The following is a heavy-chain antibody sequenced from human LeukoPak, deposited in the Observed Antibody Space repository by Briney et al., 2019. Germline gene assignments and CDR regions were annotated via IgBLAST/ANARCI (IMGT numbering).Heavy chain of an antibody. CDR3: ATPQDSGNTPSRPKLYYCYGMDV. CDR1: GGTFSSYA. J-gene: IGHJ6*02. CDR2: IIPIFGTA. Sequence: SVTVSFTASGGTFSSYAISWVRQAPGQGLEWMGGIIPIFGTANYAQKFQGRVTITAEESTSTAYMELSSLRSEDTAVYYCATPQDSGNTPSRPKLYYCYGMDVWGQGTTVTVSS. V-gene: IGHV1-69*13. D-gene: IGHD3-10*01.